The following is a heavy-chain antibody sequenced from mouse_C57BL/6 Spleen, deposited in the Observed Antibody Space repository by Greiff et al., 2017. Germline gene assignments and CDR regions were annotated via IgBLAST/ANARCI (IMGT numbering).Heavy chain of an antibody. J-gene: IGHJ4*01. V-gene: IGHV5-17*01. D-gene: IGHD2-2*01. CDR3: ARGEGYYYAMDY. Sequence: EVQLKESGGGLVKPGGSLKLSCAASGFTFSDYGMHWVRQAPEKGLEWVAYISSGSSTIYYADTVKGRFTISRDNAKNTLFLQMTSLRSEDTAMYYCARGEGYYYAMDYWGQGTSVTVSS. CDR1: GFTFSDYG. CDR2: ISSGSSTI.